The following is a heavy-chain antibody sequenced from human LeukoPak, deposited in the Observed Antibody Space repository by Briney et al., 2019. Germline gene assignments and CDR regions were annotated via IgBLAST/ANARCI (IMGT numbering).Heavy chain of an antibody. D-gene: IGHD2-15*01. V-gene: IGHV3-23*01. J-gene: IGHJ4*02. CDR2: ISGSGGST. CDR1: GFTFSSYA. CDR3: AKDFPDIVVVVAAPEGYYFDY. Sequence: GGSLRLSCAASGFTFSSYAMSWVRQAPGKGLEWVSAISGSGGSTYYADSVKGRFTISRDNPKNTLYLQMNSLRAEDTAVYYCAKDFPDIVVVVAAPEGYYFDYWGQGTLVTVSS.